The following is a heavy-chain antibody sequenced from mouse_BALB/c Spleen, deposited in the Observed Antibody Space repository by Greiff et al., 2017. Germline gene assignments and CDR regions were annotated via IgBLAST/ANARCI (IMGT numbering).Heavy chain of an antibody. Sequence: EVHLVESGGDLVKPGGSLKLSCAASGFTFSSYGMSWVRQTPDKRLEWVATISSGGSYTYYPDSVKGRFTISRDNAKNTLYLQMSSLKSEDTAMYYCARGDYDFDYWGQGTTLTVSS. CDR3: ARGDYDFDY. V-gene: IGHV5-6*01. D-gene: IGHD2-4*01. CDR2: ISSGGSYT. CDR1: GFTFSSYG. J-gene: IGHJ2*01.